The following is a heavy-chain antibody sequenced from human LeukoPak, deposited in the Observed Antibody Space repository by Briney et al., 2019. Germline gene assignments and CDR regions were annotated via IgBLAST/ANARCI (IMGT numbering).Heavy chain of an antibody. V-gene: IGHV4-34*01. D-gene: IGHD3-10*01. CDR1: GGSFSDYY. CDR2: INHGGGT. J-gene: IGHJ4*02. Sequence: PSETLSLTCAVYGGSFSDYYWNWIRQPPGKGLEWIGEINHGGGTNYNPSLKSRAIMSVDTSKKQFSLNLSSVTAADTAVYYCATSFGEFIDYWGQGTLVTVSS. CDR3: ATSFGEFIDY.